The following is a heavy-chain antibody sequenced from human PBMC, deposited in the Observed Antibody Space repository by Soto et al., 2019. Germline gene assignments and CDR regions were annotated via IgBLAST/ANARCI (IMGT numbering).Heavy chain of an antibody. Sequence: QVQLVQSGAEVKKPGSSVKVSCKASGGTFSSYAISWVRQAPGQGLEWMGGIIPIFGTANYAQKFQGRVTITADESTSTAYMELSSLRSEDTAVYYCARDRVTTVTHAEYFQHWGQGTLVTVSS. V-gene: IGHV1-69*01. CDR2: IIPIFGTA. CDR3: ARDRVTTVTHAEYFQH. J-gene: IGHJ1*01. D-gene: IGHD4-17*01. CDR1: GGTFSSYA.